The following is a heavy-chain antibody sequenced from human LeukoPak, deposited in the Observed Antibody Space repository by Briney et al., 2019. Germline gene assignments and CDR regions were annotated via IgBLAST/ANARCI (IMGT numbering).Heavy chain of an antibody. J-gene: IGHJ4*02. D-gene: IGHD3-16*01. Sequence: SETLSLTCAVYGGSFSGYYWSWIRQPPGKGLEGIGEINHSGSTIYNPSLKSRITISVDTSKNQFSLKLRSVTAADTAVSYCARVLPGDYVWYFDYWGQGTLVTVSS. CDR1: GGSFSGYY. V-gene: IGHV4-34*01. CDR3: ARVLPGDYVWYFDY. CDR2: INHSGST.